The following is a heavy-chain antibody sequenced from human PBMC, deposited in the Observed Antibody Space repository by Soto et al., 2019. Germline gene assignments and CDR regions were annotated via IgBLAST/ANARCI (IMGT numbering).Heavy chain of an antibody. D-gene: IGHD3-16*01. J-gene: IGHJ4*02. Sequence: FLCCSRKPPGKGLEWIGYIYYTGITHYNPSLKSRVTMSVDTSKNQFSLKLVSVTAADTALYYWARDYVTGTRFDYWGQVSLGTGS. CDR2: IYYTGIT. CDR1: F. V-gene: IGHV4-59*01. CDR3: ARDYVTGTRFDY.